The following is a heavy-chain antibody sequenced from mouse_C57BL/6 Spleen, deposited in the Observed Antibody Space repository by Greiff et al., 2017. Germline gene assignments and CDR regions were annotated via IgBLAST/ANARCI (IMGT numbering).Heavy chain of an antibody. Sequence: QVQLQQPGAELVKPGASVKLSCKASGYTFTSYWMHWVKQRPGRGLEWIGRVDPNSGGTTYNEKFKSKATLTVDKPSSTAYMQLSSLTSEDSAVYYCARVAYYGNYEGFAYWGQGTLVTVSA. CDR2: VDPNSGGT. CDR3: ARVAYYGNYEGFAY. V-gene: IGHV1-72*01. CDR1: GYTFTSYW. J-gene: IGHJ3*01. D-gene: IGHD2-10*01.